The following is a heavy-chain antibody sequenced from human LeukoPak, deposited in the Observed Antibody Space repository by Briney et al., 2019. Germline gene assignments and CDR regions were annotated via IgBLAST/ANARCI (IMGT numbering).Heavy chain of an antibody. D-gene: IGHD2-15*01. J-gene: IGHJ6*03. V-gene: IGHV4-34*01. Sequence: KPSETLSLTCAVYGGSFSGGHYCNWIRQSPGRGLEWIGETNPSRRINCNPSFKSRVTISVDVRMNQFSLKLNSVTAADTAVYYCARGVVAVTYYYYYYMDVWGKGTTVTVSS. CDR3: ARGVVAVTYYYYYYMDV. CDR2: TNPSRRI. CDR1: GGSFSGGHY.